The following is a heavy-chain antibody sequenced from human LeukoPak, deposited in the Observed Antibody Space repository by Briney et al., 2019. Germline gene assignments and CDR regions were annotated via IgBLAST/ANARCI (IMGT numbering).Heavy chain of an antibody. D-gene: IGHD6-6*01. CDR3: AGTRPPYSFTWGAFDL. J-gene: IGHJ3*01. V-gene: IGHV4-61*02. Sequence: SQTLSLTCTVSGGSISSDNYYWPWLRQPAGKGLEWIGRIYTSGTINYNPTLKTRVTISVDTSKNQFFLKLSFVTAADTALYYCAGTRPPYSFTWGAFDLWGQGTMVTVSS. CDR2: IYTSGTI. CDR1: GGSISSDNYY.